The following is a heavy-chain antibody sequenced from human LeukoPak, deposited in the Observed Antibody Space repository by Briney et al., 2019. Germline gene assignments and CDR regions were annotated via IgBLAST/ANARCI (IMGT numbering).Heavy chain of an antibody. Sequence: PSETLSLTCTVSGGSITSYYWSWIRQPPGKGLEWIGCIHYSGSTNYNPSLKSRVTISVDTSKNQFSLKLSSVTAADTAVYYCARSPDSSSWYHFDYWGQGILVTVSS. V-gene: IGHV4-59*01. D-gene: IGHD6-13*01. J-gene: IGHJ4*02. CDR2: IHYSGST. CDR3: ARSPDSSSWYHFDY. CDR1: GGSITSYY.